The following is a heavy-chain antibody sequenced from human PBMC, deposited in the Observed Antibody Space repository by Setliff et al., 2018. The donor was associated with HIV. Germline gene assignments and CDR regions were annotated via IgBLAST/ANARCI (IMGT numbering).Heavy chain of an antibody. V-gene: IGHV4-4*02. CDR3: ARTLKAAAGTFDY. CDR1: GGSISSSNW. CDR2: IYHSGST. Sequence: PSETLSLTCAVSGGSISSSNWWSWVRQPPGKGLEWIGEIYHSGSTNYNPSLKSRVTISVDKYKNQFSLQLRSVTAADTAVYYCARTLKAAAGTFDYWGQGTLVTVSA. J-gene: IGHJ4*02. D-gene: IGHD6-13*01.